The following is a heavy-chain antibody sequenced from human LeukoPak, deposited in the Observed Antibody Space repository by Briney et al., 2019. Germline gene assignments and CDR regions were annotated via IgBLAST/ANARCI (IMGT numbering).Heavy chain of an antibody. V-gene: IGHV1-18*01. D-gene: IGHD2-21*02. CDR2: ISAYNGNT. J-gene: IGHJ4*02. Sequence: ASVKVSCKASGYTFTSYGISWVRQAPGQGLEWMGWISAYNGNTNYAQKLQGRVTMTTDTSTSTAYMELRSLRSDDTAVCYCARDLPTSGGDYYPTFDYWGQGTLVTVSS. CDR3: ARDLPTSGGDYYPTFDY. CDR1: GYTFTSYG.